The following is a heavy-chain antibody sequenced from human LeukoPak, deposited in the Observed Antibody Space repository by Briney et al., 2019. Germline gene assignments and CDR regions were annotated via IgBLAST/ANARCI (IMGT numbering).Heavy chain of an antibody. D-gene: IGHD3-10*01. V-gene: IGHV3-23*01. CDR1: GFTFSSYA. J-gene: IGHJ4*02. CDR3: ASYGSGSWLFFDY. Sequence: GGSLRLSCAASGFTFSSYAMSWVRQAPGKGLEWVSAIGGSGGSTYYADSVKGRFTISRDNSKNTLYLQMNSLRAEDTAVYYCASYGSGSWLFFDYWGQGTLVTVSS. CDR2: IGGSGGST.